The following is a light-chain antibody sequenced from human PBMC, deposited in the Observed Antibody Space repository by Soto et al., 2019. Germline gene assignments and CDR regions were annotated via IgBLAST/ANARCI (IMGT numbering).Light chain of an antibody. V-gene: IGKV1-39*01. J-gene: IGKJ2*01. CDR2: AAS. CDR3: QQSYSTPRT. Sequence: DIQMTQSPSSLSASVGDRVTITCRSSQSISSNLNWYQQKPGKAPKLLIYAASSLQSGVPSRFSRSGSGTDLTLTISNLQPEDFATYYCQQSYSTPRTFGQGTKLEIK. CDR1: QSISSN.